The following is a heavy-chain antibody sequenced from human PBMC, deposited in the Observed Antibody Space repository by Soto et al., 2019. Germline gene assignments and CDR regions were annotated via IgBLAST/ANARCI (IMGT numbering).Heavy chain of an antibody. V-gene: IGHV1-2*04. CDR1: GYTFTDYY. CDR3: ARGCTTTGCYSLFGMDV. CDR2: INPNSGGT. J-gene: IGHJ6*02. D-gene: IGHD2-2*01. Sequence: ASVKVSCKASGYTFTDYYIHWVRQAPGLGLEWMGWINPNSGGTRYAQNFQDLVTMTRDTSISTAYMELSRLTSDDTASYYCARGCTTTGCYSLFGMDVWGQGTTVTVSS.